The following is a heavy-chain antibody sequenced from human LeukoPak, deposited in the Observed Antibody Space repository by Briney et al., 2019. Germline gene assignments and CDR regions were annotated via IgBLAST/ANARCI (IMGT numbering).Heavy chain of an antibody. J-gene: IGHJ5*02. CDR3: AKVPGVLRFLEWLFWFDP. Sequence: GGSLRLSCAASGFTFSTYAMSWVRQAPGKGLEWVSTISGGGGTYYADSVKGRFTISRDNSKNTLYLQMNSLRAEDTAVYYCAKVPGVLRFLEWLFWFDPWGQGTLVTVSS. V-gene: IGHV3-23*01. D-gene: IGHD3-3*01. CDR1: GFTFSTYA. CDR2: ISGGGGT.